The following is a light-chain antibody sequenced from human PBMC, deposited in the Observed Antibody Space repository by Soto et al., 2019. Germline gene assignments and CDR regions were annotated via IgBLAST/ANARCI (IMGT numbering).Light chain of an antibody. J-gene: IGKJ2*01. V-gene: IGKV3-20*01. CDR2: GAS. Sequence: EIVLTQSPGTLSLSPGEIATLSCRASQSVSSTYLAWYLQNPGQAPRLLIYGASSRATGIPDRFSGSGSGTDFTLTISRLEPEDFAVYFCQQYGSSSYTFGQGTKLEIK. CDR3: QQYGSSSYT. CDR1: QSVSSTY.